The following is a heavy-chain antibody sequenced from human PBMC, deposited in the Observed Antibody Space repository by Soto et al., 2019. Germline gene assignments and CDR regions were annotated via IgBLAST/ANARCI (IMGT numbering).Heavy chain of an antibody. V-gene: IGHV4-30-4*01. CDR2: IYYSGST. D-gene: IGHD2-15*01. CDR3: AREARYCSGGSCYFWSWFDP. CDR1: GGSISSGDYY. J-gene: IGHJ5*02. Sequence: PSETLSLTCTVSGGSISSGDYYWSWIRQPPGKGLDWIGYIYYSGSTYYNPSLKSRVTISVDTSKNQFSLKLSSVTAADTAVYYCAREARYCSGGSCYFWSWFDPWGQGTLVTVSS.